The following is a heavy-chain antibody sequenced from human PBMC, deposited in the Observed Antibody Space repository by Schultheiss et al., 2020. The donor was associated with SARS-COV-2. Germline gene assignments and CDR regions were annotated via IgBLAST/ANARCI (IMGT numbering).Heavy chain of an antibody. CDR1: GFTFSSYS. V-gene: IGHV3-48*04. CDR3: ARGGLRSRYGMDV. CDR2: ISSSGSTI. J-gene: IGHJ6*02. D-gene: IGHD5-12*01. Sequence: GGSLRLSCAASGFTFSSYSMNWVRQAPGKGLEWVSYISSSGSTIYYADSVKGRFTISRDNAKNSLYLQMNSLRAEDTAVYYCARGGLRSRYGMDVWGQGTTVTVSS.